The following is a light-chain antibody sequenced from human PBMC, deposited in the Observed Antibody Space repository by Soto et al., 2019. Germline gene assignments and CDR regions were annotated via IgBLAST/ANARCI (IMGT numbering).Light chain of an antibody. CDR2: DVS. CDR1: ISDVGSYNY. V-gene: IGLV2-14*03. Sequence: QSALTQPASVSGSPGQSITISCTGTISDVGSYNYVSWYQQYPGKAPKLMIYDVSTRPSGVSDRFSGSKSGNTASLTISGLQAEDEAVYFCCSYTSTSAYVLFGGGTQLTVL. J-gene: IGLJ2*01. CDR3: CSYTSTSAYVL.